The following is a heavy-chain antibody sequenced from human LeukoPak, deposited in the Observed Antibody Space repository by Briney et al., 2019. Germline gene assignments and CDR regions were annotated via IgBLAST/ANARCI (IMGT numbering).Heavy chain of an antibody. CDR2: IKSKTDGGTT. V-gene: IGHV3-15*07. J-gene: IGHJ4*02. Sequence: GGSLRLSCADSGFIFNNAWMNWVRQAPWKGLEWVGRIKSKTDGGTTDYAAPVKGRFTISRDDSKNTLYLQMNSLRAEDTAVYYCAKGGRPSSWYYYDSSGSLDYWGQGTLVTVSS. CDR3: AKGGRPSSWYYYDSSGSLDY. D-gene: IGHD3-22*01. CDR1: GFIFNNAW.